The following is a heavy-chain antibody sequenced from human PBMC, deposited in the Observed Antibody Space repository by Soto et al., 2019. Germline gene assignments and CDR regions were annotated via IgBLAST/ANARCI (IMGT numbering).Heavy chain of an antibody. J-gene: IGHJ4*02. D-gene: IGHD2-21*02. CDR3: AKAPTAILAVDY. Sequence: GGSLRLSCAASGFTFSSYGMHWVRQAPGKGLEWVAVISYDGSNKYYADSVKGRFTISRDNSKNTLYLQMNSLRAEDTAVYYCAKAPTAILAVDYWGQGTLVTVSS. CDR1: GFTFSSYG. V-gene: IGHV3-30*18. CDR2: ISYDGSNK.